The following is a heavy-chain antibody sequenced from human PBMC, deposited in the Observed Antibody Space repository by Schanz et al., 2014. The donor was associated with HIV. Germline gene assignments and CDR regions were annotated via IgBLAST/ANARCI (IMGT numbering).Heavy chain of an antibody. CDR3: AREGGTSGRNGYFDS. J-gene: IGHJ4*02. V-gene: IGHV3-30*03. Sequence: QVQLMESGGGVVQPGRSLRLSCAASGFAFITYGMHWVRQAPGKGLEWMADISYDGSDINYADSVKGRFTISRDDSKHSLDLEVSSLTTEDTAIYFCAREGGTSGRNGYFDSWGQGALVTVSS. CDR2: ISYDGSDI. CDR1: GFAFITYG. D-gene: IGHD6-19*01.